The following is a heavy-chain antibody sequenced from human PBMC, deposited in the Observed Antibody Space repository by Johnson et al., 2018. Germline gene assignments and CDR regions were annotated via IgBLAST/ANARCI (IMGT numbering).Heavy chain of an antibody. V-gene: IGHV3-30*18. Sequence: QVQLLESGGGVVQPGRSLRLSCAASGFSFSIYGMHWVRQAPGKGLEWVAVTSHEGSEKFYADSVKGRFSISRDNSKKTLYMQMNSLRVEDTAVYYCAKEVRFHNSGYSYYMDVWGKGTTVTVSS. D-gene: IGHD3-22*01. CDR2: TSHEGSEK. J-gene: IGHJ6*03. CDR1: GFSFSIYG. CDR3: AKEVRFHNSGYSYYMDV.